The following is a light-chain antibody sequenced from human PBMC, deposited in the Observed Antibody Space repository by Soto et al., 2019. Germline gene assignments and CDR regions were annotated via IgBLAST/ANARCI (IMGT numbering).Light chain of an antibody. CDR2: KAS. V-gene: IGKV1-5*03. CDR1: QTISSW. Sequence: DIQMTQSPSTLSGSVGDRVTITCRASQTISSWLAWYQQKPGKAPKLLIYKASTLTSGVPYRFSGSGSGTEFTLTISSLQPDDFATYYCQHYNSYSEAFGQGTKVDIK. J-gene: IGKJ1*01. CDR3: QHYNSYSEA.